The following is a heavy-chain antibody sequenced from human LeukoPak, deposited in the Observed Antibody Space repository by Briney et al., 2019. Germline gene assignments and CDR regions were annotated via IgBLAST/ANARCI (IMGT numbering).Heavy chain of an antibody. J-gene: IGHJ6*03. Sequence: SVKVSCKAPGGTFSSYAISWVRQAPGQGLEWMGGIIPIFGTANYAQKFQGRVTITADESTSTAYMELSSLRSEDTAVYYCASLLGSTPFFYYMDVWGKGTTVTVSS. CDR1: GGTFSSYA. CDR2: IIPIFGTA. D-gene: IGHD2-2*01. V-gene: IGHV1-69*01. CDR3: ASLLGSTPFFYYMDV.